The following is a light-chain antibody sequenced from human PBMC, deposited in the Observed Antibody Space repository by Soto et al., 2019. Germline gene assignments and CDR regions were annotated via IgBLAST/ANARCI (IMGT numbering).Light chain of an antibody. CDR3: QQYNKCRRT. Sequence: EIVMTQSPATLSVSPGERATLSCRASQSVSNNLAWYQQKPGQAPMLLIYHASTMSTALPARTSGGGAGTEVTISITTASPEDSAAYDGQQYNKCRRTFGGGTRVEIK. V-gene: IGKV3-15*01. CDR2: HAS. J-gene: IGKJ4*01. CDR1: QSVSNN.